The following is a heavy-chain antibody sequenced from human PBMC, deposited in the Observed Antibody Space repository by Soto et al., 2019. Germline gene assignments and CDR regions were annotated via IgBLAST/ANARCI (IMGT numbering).Heavy chain of an antibody. CDR1: GFTFSSYS. CDR2: ISSSSSTI. CDR3: ARDKGRSPLDY. J-gene: IGHJ4*02. V-gene: IGHV3-48*01. D-gene: IGHD2-15*01. Sequence: EVQLVESGGGLVQPGGSLRLSCAASGFTFSSYSMNWVRQAPGKGLEWVSYISSSSSTIYYADPVKGRFTISRDNAKNSLYLQMNSLRAEDTAVYYCARDKGRSPLDYWGQGTLVTVSS.